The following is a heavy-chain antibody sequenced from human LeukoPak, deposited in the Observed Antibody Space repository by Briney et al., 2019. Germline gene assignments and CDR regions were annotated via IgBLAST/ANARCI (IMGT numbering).Heavy chain of an antibody. D-gene: IGHD1-14*01. Sequence: GGSLRLSCAASGFTFSSYAMSWVRQAPGRGLEWVSAISGSGGTIYYADSVKGRFTISRDNSRNTLYLQMNSLRAEDTAVYYCAKDRKYFDLWGRGTLVTVSS. CDR2: ISGSGGTI. CDR1: GFTFSSYA. CDR3: AKDRKYFDL. V-gene: IGHV3-23*01. J-gene: IGHJ2*01.